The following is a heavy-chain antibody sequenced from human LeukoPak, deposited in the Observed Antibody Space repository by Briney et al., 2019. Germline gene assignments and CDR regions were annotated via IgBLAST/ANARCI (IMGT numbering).Heavy chain of an antibody. J-gene: IGHJ4*02. CDR1: GYTFTSYD. Sequence: GASVKVSCKASGYTFTSYDINWVRQATGQGLEWMGWMNPNSGNTGYAQKFQGRVTITRNTSISTAYMELSSLRSEDTAVYYCARGAFHYYDSSGYAYYFDYWGQGTLVTVSS. D-gene: IGHD3-22*01. CDR2: MNPNSGNT. V-gene: IGHV1-8*03. CDR3: ARGAFHYYDSSGYAYYFDY.